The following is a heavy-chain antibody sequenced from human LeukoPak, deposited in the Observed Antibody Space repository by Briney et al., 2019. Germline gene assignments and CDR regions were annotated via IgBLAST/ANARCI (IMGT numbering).Heavy chain of an antibody. V-gene: IGHV3-30-3*01. J-gene: IGHJ4*02. D-gene: IGHD1-26*01. Sequence: PGGSLRLSCSASGFTFSSYALHWVRQAPGKGLEWVAVISYDGSNKYYADSVKGRFTISRDNSKNTLYLQMNSLRAEDTAVYYCARDFAPLVGANQLGYWGQGTLVTVSS. CDR3: ARDFAPLVGANQLGY. CDR1: GFTFSSYA. CDR2: ISYDGSNK.